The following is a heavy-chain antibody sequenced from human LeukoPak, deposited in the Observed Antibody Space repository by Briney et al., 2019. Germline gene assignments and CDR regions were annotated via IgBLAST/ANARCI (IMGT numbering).Heavy chain of an antibody. CDR3: AREGDYVDWFDP. Sequence: SETLSLTCAVYGGSFSGYYWSWIRQPPGKGLEWIGEINHSGSTNYNPSLKCRVTISVDTSKNQFSLKLSSVTAADTAVYYCAREGDYVDWFDPWGQGTLVTVSS. CDR1: GGSFSGYY. J-gene: IGHJ5*02. D-gene: IGHD4-17*01. CDR2: INHSGST. V-gene: IGHV4-34*01.